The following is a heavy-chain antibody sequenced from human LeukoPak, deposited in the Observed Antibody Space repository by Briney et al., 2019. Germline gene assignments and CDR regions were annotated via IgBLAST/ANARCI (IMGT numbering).Heavy chain of an antibody. CDR2: INPNSGGT. CDR1: GYTFTGYY. Sequence: GASVKVSCKASGYTFTGYYMHWVRQAPGQGLEWMGWINPNSGGTNYAQKFQGRVTMTRDTSISTAYMELSRLRSDDTAVYYCARDGGRIQLWLEYYYYMDVWGKGTTVTVSS. D-gene: IGHD5-18*01. J-gene: IGHJ6*03. V-gene: IGHV1-2*02. CDR3: ARDGGRIQLWLEYYYYMDV.